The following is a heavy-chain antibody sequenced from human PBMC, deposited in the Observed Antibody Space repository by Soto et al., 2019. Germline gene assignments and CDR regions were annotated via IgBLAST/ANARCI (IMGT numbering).Heavy chain of an antibody. CDR3: AEGEVRGIIPSDFDY. V-gene: IGHV3-30*18. J-gene: IGHJ4*02. CDR2: ISNDGSNE. D-gene: IGHD3-10*01. CDR1: GFTFRWFG. Sequence: QVQLVESGGGVVQPGRSLRLSCAGSGFTFRWFGMNWVRHAPGKGLEWVARISNDGSNEYYVDSVKGRFTISRDNSKNTMYLQMDSLRAEDTAVYYSAEGEVRGIIPSDFDYWGLGALVTVSS.